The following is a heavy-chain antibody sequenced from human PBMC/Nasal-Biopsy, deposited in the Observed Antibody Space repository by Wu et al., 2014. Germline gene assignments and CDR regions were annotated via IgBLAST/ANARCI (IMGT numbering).Heavy chain of an antibody. CDR2: FSYSGTT. CDR1: GGSFS. J-gene: IGHJ4*02. D-gene: IGHD1-26*01. Sequence: TLSLTCSVPGGSFSWGWIRQSPKKGLEWLGGFSYSGTTFYNPSLTSRVTLSVDTSKTQLSLSLSSLTAADTAIYYCAGSGNYGWEFVSWAQGILVTVSS. V-gene: IGHV4-39*01. CDR3: AGSGNYGWEFVS.